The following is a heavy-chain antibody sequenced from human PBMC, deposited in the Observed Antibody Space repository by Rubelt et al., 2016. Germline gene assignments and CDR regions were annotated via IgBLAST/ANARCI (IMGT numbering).Heavy chain of an antibody. J-gene: IGHJ4*02. CDR3: ARDRAGGAFDY. V-gene: IGHV3-48*04. CDR1: GFTFSSYS. CDR2: ITSTSGTI. D-gene: IGHD3-16*01. Sequence: EVQLVESGGGLVQPGGSLRLSCAASGFTFSSYSMNWVRQAPGKGLEWLSFITSTSGTIYYADSVKGRFTISRDNAKNSLYLQLNSRRAGDTAVYDCARDRAGGAFDYWGQGTLVTVSS.